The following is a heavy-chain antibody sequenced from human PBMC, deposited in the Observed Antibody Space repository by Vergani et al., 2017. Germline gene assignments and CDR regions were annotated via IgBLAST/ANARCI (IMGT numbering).Heavy chain of an antibody. D-gene: IGHD3-10*01. Sequence: QEQLMESGGGLVKPGESLRLSCEASGFTFSDYYVTWIRQAPGKGLEWVAEISRSGNLKYNAESVKGRFTIYMDNTKNSNDLQMNSLRVEDTAVYYCAGRIMPGSRSYPFDCWGQGTQVTVSS. CDR2: ISRSGNLK. J-gene: IGHJ4*02. V-gene: IGHV3-11*04. CDR3: AGRIMPGSRSYPFDC. CDR1: GFTFSDYY.